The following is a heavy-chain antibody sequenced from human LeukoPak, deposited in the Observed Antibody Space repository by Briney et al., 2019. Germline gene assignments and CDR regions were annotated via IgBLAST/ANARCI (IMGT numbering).Heavy chain of an antibody. CDR3: AKEGYYGSGSYKNYFDY. CDR1: GFTFSSYA. V-gene: IGHV3-23*01. CDR2: ISGSGGST. D-gene: IGHD3-10*01. Sequence: PGGSLRLSCAASGFTFSSYAMSWVRQAPGKGLEWVSAISGSGGSTYYADSVKGRFTTSRDNSKNTLYLQMNSLRAEDTAVYYCAKEGYYGSGSYKNYFDYWGQGTLVTVSS. J-gene: IGHJ4*02.